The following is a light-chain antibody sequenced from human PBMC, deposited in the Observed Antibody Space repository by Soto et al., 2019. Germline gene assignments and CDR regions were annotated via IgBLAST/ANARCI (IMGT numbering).Light chain of an antibody. CDR3: QTWGTGINYV. Sequence: QLVLTQSPSASASLGASVKLTCTLSSGHSSYAIAWHQQQPEKGPRYLMKLNSDGSHSKGDGIPDRFSGSSSGAERYLTISSLQSEDEADYYWQTWGTGINYVFGTGTKLTVL. CDR2: LNSDGSH. V-gene: IGLV4-69*01. CDR1: SGHSSYA. J-gene: IGLJ1*01.